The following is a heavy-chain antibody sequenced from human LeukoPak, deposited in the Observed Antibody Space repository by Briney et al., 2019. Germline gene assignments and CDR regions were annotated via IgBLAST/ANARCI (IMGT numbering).Heavy chain of an antibody. Sequence: ASVKVSCKASGYTFTGYYMHWVRQAPGQGLEWMGRINPNSGGTNYAQKLQGRVTMTTDTSTSTAYMELRSLRSDDTAVYYCARDASDLPPPYYYYYGMDVWGQGTTVTVSS. D-gene: IGHD3-3*01. CDR1: GYTFTGYY. CDR2: INPNSGGT. V-gene: IGHV1-2*06. CDR3: ARDASDLPPPYYYYYGMDV. J-gene: IGHJ6*02.